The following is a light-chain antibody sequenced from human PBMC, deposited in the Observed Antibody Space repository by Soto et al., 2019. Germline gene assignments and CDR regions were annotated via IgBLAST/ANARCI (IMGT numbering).Light chain of an antibody. J-gene: IGKJ1*01. CDR1: QSISSW. Sequence: DIQMTQSPSSLSASVEDRVTITCRASQSISSWFAWYQQKPGKAPKLLIYDASILESGVPSRFSGSGSGTELTLTISSLQPEDFATYYCQQYNSYPWTFGQGTKVDVK. V-gene: IGKV1-5*01. CDR2: DAS. CDR3: QQYNSYPWT.